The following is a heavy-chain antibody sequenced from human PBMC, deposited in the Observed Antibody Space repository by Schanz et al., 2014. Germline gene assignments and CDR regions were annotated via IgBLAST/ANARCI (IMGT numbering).Heavy chain of an antibody. D-gene: IGHD6-6*01. CDR1: GFTFSAYG. CDR2: IYSGGST. J-gene: IGHJ6*02. V-gene: IGHV3-NL1*01. Sequence: QVQLVESGGGVVQPGRSLRLSCAASGFTFSAYGMHWVRQAPGKGLEWVAVIYSGGSTYYADSVKGRFTISRDNSKNTLYLQMNSLRAEDTAVYYCARGYSSSMDVWGQGTTVTVSS. CDR3: ARGYSSSMDV.